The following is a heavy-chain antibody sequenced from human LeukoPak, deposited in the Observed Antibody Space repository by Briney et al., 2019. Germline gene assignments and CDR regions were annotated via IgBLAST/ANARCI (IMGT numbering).Heavy chain of an antibody. CDR2: IDWDDDK. Sequence: SGPTLVNPTQTLTLTCTFSGFSLSTSGMRVSWIRQPPGKALEWLARIDWDDDKFYSTSLKTRLTISTDTSNNQVVLTMTNMDPVDTATYYCVRDRGHYYYMDVWGKGTTVTVSS. CDR1: GFSLSTSGMR. CDR3: VRDRGHYYYMDV. V-gene: IGHV2-70*04. J-gene: IGHJ6*03.